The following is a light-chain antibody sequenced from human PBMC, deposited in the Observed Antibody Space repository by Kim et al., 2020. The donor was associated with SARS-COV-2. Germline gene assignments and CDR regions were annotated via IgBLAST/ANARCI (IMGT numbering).Light chain of an antibody. Sequence: PGERANLSCTASQSIGTDLAWYQHKLGQAPRLLIYHAFTRATGIPARISGRGSGTEFTLTISSLQSEDFAVYYCQQYNDWPLTFGGGTKVDI. CDR3: QQYNDWPLT. J-gene: IGKJ4*01. CDR2: HAF. V-gene: IGKV3D-15*01. CDR1: QSIGTD.